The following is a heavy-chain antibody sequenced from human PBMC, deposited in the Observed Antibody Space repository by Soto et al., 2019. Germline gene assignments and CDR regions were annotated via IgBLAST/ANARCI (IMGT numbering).Heavy chain of an antibody. Sequence: SETLSLTCTVSGGSISSGGYYWSWIRQHPGKGLEWIGEINHSGSTNYNPSLKSRVTISVDTSKNQFSLKLSSVTAADTAVYYFALRLGYCSSTSCSARMDVWGKGTTVTVSS. CDR2: INHSGST. D-gene: IGHD2-2*01. V-gene: IGHV4-61*08. CDR1: GGSISSGGYY. CDR3: ALRLGYCSSTSCSARMDV. J-gene: IGHJ6*03.